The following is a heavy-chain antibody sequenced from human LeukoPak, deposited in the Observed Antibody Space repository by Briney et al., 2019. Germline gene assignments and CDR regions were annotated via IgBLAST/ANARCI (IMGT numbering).Heavy chain of an antibody. CDR3: AKYSPSGGTTVRGVTPYYFDY. CDR2: ISGSGGST. V-gene: IGHV3-23*01. D-gene: IGHD3-10*01. J-gene: IGHJ4*02. Sequence: GGSLRLSCAASGFTFSSYAMSWVRQAPGKGLEWVSAISGSGGSTYYADSVKGRFTISRDNSKNTLYLQMNSLRAEDTAVYYCAKYSPSGGTTVRGVTPYYFDYWGQGTLVTVSS. CDR1: GFTFSSYA.